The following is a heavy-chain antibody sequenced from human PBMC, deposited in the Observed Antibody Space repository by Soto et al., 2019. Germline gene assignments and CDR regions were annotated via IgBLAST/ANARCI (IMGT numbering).Heavy chain of an antibody. CDR2: ISGSGGST. V-gene: IGHV3-23*01. J-gene: IGHJ6*02. D-gene: IGHD6-13*01. CDR1: GFTFSSYA. CDR3: AKDLSYSSSWYGMDV. Sequence: GGSLRLSCAAYGFTFSSYAMSWVRQAPGKGLEWVSAISGSGGSTYYADSVKGRFTISRDNSKNTLYPQMNSLRAEDTAVYYCAKDLSYSSSWYGMDVWGQGTTVTVSS.